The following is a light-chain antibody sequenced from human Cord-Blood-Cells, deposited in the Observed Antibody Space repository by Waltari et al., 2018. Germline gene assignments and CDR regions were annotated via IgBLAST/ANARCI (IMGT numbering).Light chain of an antibody. CDR3: QQYNSYSLT. CDR1: QSLSSW. V-gene: IGKV1-5*01. CDR2: DAS. J-gene: IGKJ3*01. Sequence: DIQMTQSPSTLSASVGDRVTITCRASQSLSSWLAWYQQTPGKAPKLLIYDASSLESGVPSRFSGSGSGTEFTLTISSLQPDDFATYYCQQYNSYSLTFGPGTKVDIK.